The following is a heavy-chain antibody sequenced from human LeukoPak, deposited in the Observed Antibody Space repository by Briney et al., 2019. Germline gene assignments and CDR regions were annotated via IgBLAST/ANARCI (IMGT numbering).Heavy chain of an antibody. D-gene: IGHD5-18*01. J-gene: IGHJ3*02. CDR1: GYTFTGYY. CDR2: INPNSGGT. Sequence: GASVKVSCKASGYTFTGYYMHWVRQAPGQGLEWMGWINPNSGGTNYAQKFQGRVTMTRDTSISTAYMELRSLRSDDTAVYYCARDYSYGPHDAFDIWGQGTMVTVSS. V-gene: IGHV1-2*02. CDR3: ARDYSYGPHDAFDI.